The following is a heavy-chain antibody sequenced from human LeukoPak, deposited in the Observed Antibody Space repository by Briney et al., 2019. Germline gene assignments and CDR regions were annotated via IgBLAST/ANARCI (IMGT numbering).Heavy chain of an antibody. CDR1: GFTFSSYS. Sequence: GGSLRLSCAASGFTFSSYSMNWVRQAPGKGLEWISYITTSGGAKNYADSVKGRFTISRDNSKNTLSLQVSSLRTEDTAVYYCAKDRYSYAFEYSDSWGQGTLVTVSS. D-gene: IGHD5-18*01. CDR3: AKDRYSYAFEYSDS. V-gene: IGHV3-48*01. J-gene: IGHJ4*02. CDR2: ITTSGGAK.